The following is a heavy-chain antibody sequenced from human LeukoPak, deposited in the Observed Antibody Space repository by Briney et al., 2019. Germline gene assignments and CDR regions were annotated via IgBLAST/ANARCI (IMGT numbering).Heavy chain of an antibody. V-gene: IGHV3-53*01. Sequence: GGSLRLSCTVSGFTVSDNSMSWVRQAPGKGLEWVSFIYYDDRTHYSDSVKGRFTVSRDNSKNTLYLQMNSLRAEDTAVYYCARRAGAYSHPYDYWGQGTLVTVSS. D-gene: IGHD4/OR15-4a*01. J-gene: IGHJ4*02. CDR2: IYYDDRT. CDR3: ARRAGAYSHPYDY. CDR1: GFTVSDNS.